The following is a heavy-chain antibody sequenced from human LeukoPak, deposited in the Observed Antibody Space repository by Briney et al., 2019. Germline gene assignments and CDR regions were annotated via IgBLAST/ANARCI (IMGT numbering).Heavy chain of an antibody. Sequence: PEGSLRLSCAASGFTFSSYSMNWVRQAPGKGLEWVSSISSSSSYIYYADSVKGRFTISRDNAKNSLYLQMNSLRAEDTAVYYCARDPATSGSYYRWGQGTLVTVSS. D-gene: IGHD1-26*01. CDR3: ARDPATSGSYYR. J-gene: IGHJ4*02. CDR1: GFTFSSYS. CDR2: ISSSSSYI. V-gene: IGHV3-21*01.